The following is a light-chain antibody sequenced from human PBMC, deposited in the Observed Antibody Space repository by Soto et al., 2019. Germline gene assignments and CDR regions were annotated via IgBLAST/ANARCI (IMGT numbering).Light chain of an antibody. CDR2: RAS. J-gene: IGKJ4*01. CDR3: QQYNNWPRAT. Sequence: IVMTQSPATLSVSPGERATLSFMASQSINSNLAWYQQKPGQAPRLLMFRASIRATGFPARFSGSGSGTEFNITISSLQSEDSAIYYCQQYNNWPRATFGGGTKVDIK. CDR1: QSINSN. V-gene: IGKV3-15*01.